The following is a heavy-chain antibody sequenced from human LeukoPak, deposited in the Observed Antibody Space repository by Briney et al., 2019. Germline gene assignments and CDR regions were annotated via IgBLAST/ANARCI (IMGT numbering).Heavy chain of an antibody. D-gene: IGHD3-3*01. J-gene: IGHJ3*02. Sequence: PGGSLRLSCAASGFTFSSYAMSWVRQAPGKGLEWASAISGSGSSTHYADYYADSVKGRFTISRDNSKNTLYLQMNSLRAEDTAVYYCAKGGYDFWSGSDIWGQGTMVTVSS. V-gene: IGHV3-23*01. CDR1: GFTFSSYA. CDR3: AKGGYDFWSGSDI. CDR2: ISGSGSST.